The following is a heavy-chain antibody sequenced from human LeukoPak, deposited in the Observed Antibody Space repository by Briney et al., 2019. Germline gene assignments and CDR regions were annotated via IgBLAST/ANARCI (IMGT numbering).Heavy chain of an antibody. D-gene: IGHD2-2*03. CDR2: IRFDESDK. Sequence: GGSLRLSCIASGLIFTNYGMHWVRQAPGKGLDWVAFIRFDESDKNYADSVKGRFTVSRDNSKNTVYLQMSSLGPDDTAVYYCVKDGYCSSASCYAGHWFDAWGRGTLVTVSS. J-gene: IGHJ5*02. CDR1: GLIFTNYG. V-gene: IGHV3-30*02. CDR3: VKDGYCSSASCYAGHWFDA.